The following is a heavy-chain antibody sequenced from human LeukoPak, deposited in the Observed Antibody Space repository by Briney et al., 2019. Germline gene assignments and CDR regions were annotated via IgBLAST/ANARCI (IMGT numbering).Heavy chain of an antibody. Sequence: PGGSLRLSCRASGFTFSSYSLNCVRQAPGEGVVWVSRINSDGSSTTYAESVKGRFTISRDNARNTLYLQMNSLRAEDTAVYYCARGRGTIYMFDYWGQGTLVTVSS. CDR3: ARGRGTIYMFDY. CDR2: INSDGSST. D-gene: IGHD2/OR15-2a*01. CDR1: GFTFSSYS. J-gene: IGHJ4*02. V-gene: IGHV3-74*01.